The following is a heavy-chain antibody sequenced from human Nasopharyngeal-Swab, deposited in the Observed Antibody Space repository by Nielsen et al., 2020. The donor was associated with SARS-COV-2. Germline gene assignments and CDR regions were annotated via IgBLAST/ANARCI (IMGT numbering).Heavy chain of an antibody. CDR2: INPSGGTT. CDR3: ARDAAWIQLWGSLYGMDV. CDR1: GYTSTSYY. Sequence: ASVKVSCKASGYTSTSYYMHWVRQAPGQGLEWMGIINPSGGTTSYAQKFQGRVTMTRDTSTSTVYMELSSLRSEDTAVYYCARDAAWIQLWGSLYGMDVWGQGTTVTVSS. J-gene: IGHJ6*02. D-gene: IGHD5-18*01. V-gene: IGHV1-46*01.